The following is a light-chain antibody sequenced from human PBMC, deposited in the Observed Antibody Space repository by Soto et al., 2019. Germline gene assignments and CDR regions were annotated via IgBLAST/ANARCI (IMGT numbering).Light chain of an antibody. CDR2: DVS. CDR1: SSDVGYSNY. J-gene: IGLJ1*01. CDR3: SSYTTSSTRV. Sequence: QSALTQPASVSGSPGQSITISCTGTSSDVGYSNYVSWYQQLPGKAPKLMIYDVSDRPSGVSNRFSGSKSGSTASLTISGLQAEDEADYYCSSYTTSSTRVFGPGTKLTVL. V-gene: IGLV2-14*01.